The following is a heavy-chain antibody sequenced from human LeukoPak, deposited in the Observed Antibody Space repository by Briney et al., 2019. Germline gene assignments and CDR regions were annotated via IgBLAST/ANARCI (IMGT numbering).Heavy chain of an antibody. Sequence: SETLSLTRAVYGGSFSGYYWSWLRQPPGKGLEWIGEINHSGSTNYNPSLKSRVTISVDTSKNQFSLKLSSVTAADTAVYYCARVLYYYYGMDVWGQGTTVTVSS. CDR2: INHSGST. CDR3: ARVLYYYYGMDV. CDR1: GGSFSGYY. J-gene: IGHJ6*02. V-gene: IGHV4-34*01.